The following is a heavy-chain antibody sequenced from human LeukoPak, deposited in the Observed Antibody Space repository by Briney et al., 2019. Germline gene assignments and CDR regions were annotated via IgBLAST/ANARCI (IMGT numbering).Heavy chain of an antibody. Sequence: SETLSLTCTVSGGSISSSSYYWGWIRQPPGKGLEWIGNIYYSGSTYYNPSLKSRVTISVDTSKNQFSLKLSSVTVADTAVYYCARDNRSSYYFDYWGQGTLVTVSS. CDR3: ARDNRSSYYFDY. J-gene: IGHJ4*02. CDR1: GGSISSSSYY. CDR2: IYYSGST. V-gene: IGHV4-39*07.